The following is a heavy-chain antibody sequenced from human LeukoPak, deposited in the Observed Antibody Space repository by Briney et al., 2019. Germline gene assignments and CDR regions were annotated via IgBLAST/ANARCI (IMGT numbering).Heavy chain of an antibody. CDR1: GFTVSSYY. CDR3: ARDYDSSYHWGY. CDR2: IYSGGTT. J-gene: IGHJ4*02. D-gene: IGHD6-6*01. V-gene: IGHV3-53*01. Sequence: PGGSLRLSCAASGFTVSSYYMSWVRQAPGKGLEWVSVIYSGGTTYYADSVKCRFTISRDNSKNTLYLQMNSLRAEDTAVYYCARDYDSSYHWGYWGQGTLVTVSS.